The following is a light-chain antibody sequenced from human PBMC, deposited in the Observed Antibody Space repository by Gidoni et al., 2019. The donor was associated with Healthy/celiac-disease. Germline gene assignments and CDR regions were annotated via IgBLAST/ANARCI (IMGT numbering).Light chain of an antibody. V-gene: IGKV1-5*03. CDR2: KAS. J-gene: IGKJ1*01. CDR1: QSISSW. CDR3: QQYNSYPWT. Sequence: ILMTQSPSTLSASVGDRVTITCRASQSISSWLAWYQQKPGKAPKLLIYKASSLESGVPSRFSGSGSGTEFTLTISSLQPDDFATYYCQQYNSYPWTFXQXTKVEIK.